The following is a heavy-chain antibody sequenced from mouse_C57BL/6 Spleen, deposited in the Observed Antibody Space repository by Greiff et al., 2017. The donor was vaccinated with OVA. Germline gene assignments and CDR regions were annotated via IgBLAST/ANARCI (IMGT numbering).Heavy chain of an antibody. J-gene: IGHJ4*01. CDR2: IYPGSGST. CDR3: AKRSYDYDGRGAMDD. Sequence: QVQLQQPGAELVKPGASVKMSCKASGYTFTSYWITWVKQRPGQGLEWIGDIYPGSGSTNYNEKFKSKATLTVDTSSSTASMQLSSLTSEDSAVYSCAKRSYDYDGRGAMDDWGTGTSVTVSS. D-gene: IGHD2-4*01. CDR1: GYTFTSYW. V-gene: IGHV1-55*01.